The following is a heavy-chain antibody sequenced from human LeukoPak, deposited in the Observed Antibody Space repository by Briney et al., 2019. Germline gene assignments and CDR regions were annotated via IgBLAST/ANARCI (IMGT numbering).Heavy chain of an antibody. J-gene: IGHJ6*02. D-gene: IGHD4-17*01. CDR1: GYTFTGYY. V-gene: IGHV1-2*02. Sequence: ASVKVSCKASGYTFTGYYMHWVRQAPGQGLEWMGWINPNSGGTNYAQKFQGRVTMTRDTSISTAYMELSRLRSDDTAVYYCARENGDGDPPLYHYGMDVWGQGTTVTVSS. CDR3: ARENGDGDPPLYHYGMDV. CDR2: INPNSGGT.